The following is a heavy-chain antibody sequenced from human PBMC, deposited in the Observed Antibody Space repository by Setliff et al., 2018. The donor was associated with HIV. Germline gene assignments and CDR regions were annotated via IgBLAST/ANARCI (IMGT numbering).Heavy chain of an antibody. Sequence: PGGSLRLSCTASGFTFGDYAMSWVRQAPGKGLEWVGFIRSKAYGGTTEYATSVKDRFTVSRDNAKNSLYLQMNSLRAEDTAVYYCARGEPSILIEPAAFFDYWGQGTLVTVSS. CDR2: IRSKAYGGTT. D-gene: IGHD2-2*01. CDR3: ARGEPSILIEPAAFFDY. V-gene: IGHV3-49*04. CDR1: GFTFGDYA. J-gene: IGHJ4*02.